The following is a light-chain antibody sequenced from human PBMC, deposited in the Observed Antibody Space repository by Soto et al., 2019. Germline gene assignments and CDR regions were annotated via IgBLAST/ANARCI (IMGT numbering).Light chain of an antibody. CDR3: QQYNSYSRT. CDR1: QSISSW. CDR2: KAS. Sequence: DIQMTQSPSTLSASVGDRVTITCRASQSISSWLAWYQQKPGKVPKLLIYKASSLESGVLSRFSGSGSGTEFTLTISSLQPDDFATYYCQQYNSYSRTFGQGTKVEIK. J-gene: IGKJ1*01. V-gene: IGKV1-5*03.